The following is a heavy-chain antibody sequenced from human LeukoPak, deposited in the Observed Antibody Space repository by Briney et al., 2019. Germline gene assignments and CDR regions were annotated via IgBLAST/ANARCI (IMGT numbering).Heavy chain of an antibody. CDR2: IKQDGSEK. CDR1: GFTSGTYW. J-gene: IGHJ4*02. CDR3: ARDRGSSGWYEFDY. D-gene: IGHD6-19*01. Sequence: PGGSLRLSCAASGFTSGTYWMSWVRQAPWKGLEWVANIKQDGSEKYYVDSVRGRFTISRDNAKNSLYLQMNSLRAEDTAVYYCARDRGSSGWYEFDYWGQGTLVTVSS. V-gene: IGHV3-7*01.